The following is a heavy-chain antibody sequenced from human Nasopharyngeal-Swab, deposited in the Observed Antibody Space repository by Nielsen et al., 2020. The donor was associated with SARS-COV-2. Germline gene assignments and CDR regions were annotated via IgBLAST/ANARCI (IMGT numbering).Heavy chain of an antibody. J-gene: IGHJ5*02. V-gene: IGHV4-59*13. CDR3: ARGAVGTIFGVVTNHNWFDP. Sequence: SETLSLTCTVSGGSISSYYWSWIRQPPGKGLEWMGFIYYSGSTNYNPPLKSRVTISVDTSKNQFSLKLGSVTAADTAVYYCARGAVGTIFGVVTNHNWFDPWGQGTLVTVSS. CDR1: GGSISSYY. D-gene: IGHD3-3*01. CDR2: IYYSGST.